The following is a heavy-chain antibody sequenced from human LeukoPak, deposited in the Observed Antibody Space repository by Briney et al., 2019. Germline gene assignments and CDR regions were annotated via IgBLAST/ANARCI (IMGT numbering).Heavy chain of an antibody. CDR2: INHSGST. CDR3: ARGRWYSYGNYYFDY. Sequence: SETLSLTCAVYGGSFSGYYWSWIRQPPGKGLEWIGEINHSGSTNYNPSLKSRVTISVGTSKNQFSLKLSSVTAADTAVYYCARGRWYSYGNYYFDYWGQGTLVTVSS. CDR1: GGSFSGYY. V-gene: IGHV4-34*01. D-gene: IGHD5-18*01. J-gene: IGHJ4*02.